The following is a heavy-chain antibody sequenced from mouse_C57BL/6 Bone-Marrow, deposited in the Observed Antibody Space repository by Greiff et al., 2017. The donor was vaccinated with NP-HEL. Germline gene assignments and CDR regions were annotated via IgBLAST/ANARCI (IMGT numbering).Heavy chain of an antibody. J-gene: IGHJ2*01. Sequence: QVQLQQSGPELVKPGASVKISCKASGYASSSSWMNWVKQRPGKGLEWIGRIYPGDGDTNYNGKFKGKATLTADKSSSTAYMQLSSLTSEDSAVYFCARGGSGYYFDYWGQGTTLTVSS. V-gene: IGHV1-82*01. D-gene: IGHD3-2*02. CDR3: ARGGSGYYFDY. CDR1: GYASSSSW. CDR2: IYPGDGDT.